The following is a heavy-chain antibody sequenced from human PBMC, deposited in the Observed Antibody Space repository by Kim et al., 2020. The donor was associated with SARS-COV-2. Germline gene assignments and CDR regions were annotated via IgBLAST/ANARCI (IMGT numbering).Heavy chain of an antibody. D-gene: IGHD3-16*02. CDR3: AREYWWGYRQQGHGGMDV. J-gene: IGHJ6*02. CDR2: IYYSGST. Sequence: SETLSLTCTVSGGSISSYYWSWIRQPPGKGLEWIGYIYYSGSTNYNPSLKSRVTISVDTSKNQFSLKLSSVTAADTAVYYCAREYWWGYRQQGHGGMDVWGQGTTVTVSS. V-gene: IGHV4-59*01. CDR1: GGSISSYY.